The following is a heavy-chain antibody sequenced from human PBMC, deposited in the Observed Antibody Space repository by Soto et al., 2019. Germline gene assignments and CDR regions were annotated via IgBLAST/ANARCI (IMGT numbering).Heavy chain of an antibody. CDR3: ARGRGSSGYWF. CDR2: INHSGST. J-gene: IGHJ3*01. CDR1: GGSFSGYY. D-gene: IGHD3-22*01. Sequence: SETLSLTCAVYGGSFSGYYWSWIRQPPGKGLEWIGEINHSGSTNYNPSLKSRVTISVDTSKNQFSLKLSSVTAADTAVYYCARGRGSSGYWFWGQGXMVTV. V-gene: IGHV4-34*01.